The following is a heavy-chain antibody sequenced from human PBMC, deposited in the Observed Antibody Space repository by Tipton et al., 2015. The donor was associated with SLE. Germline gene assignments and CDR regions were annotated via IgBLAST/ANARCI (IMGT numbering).Heavy chain of an antibody. CDR3: ARQDSRGFYFYGLDV. V-gene: IGHV5-51*01. CDR1: GYRFDTHW. J-gene: IGHJ6*02. CDR2: IYPDDSDT. D-gene: IGHD2-21*01. Sequence: QLVQSGGEVKKPGESLKISCKASGYRFDTHWIGWVRQRPGKGLEWMGIIYPDDSDTKYSPSFQGQVTISADKSISTAYLQWVSLKASDPAMYYCARQDSRGFYFYGLDVWGQGTTVTVSS.